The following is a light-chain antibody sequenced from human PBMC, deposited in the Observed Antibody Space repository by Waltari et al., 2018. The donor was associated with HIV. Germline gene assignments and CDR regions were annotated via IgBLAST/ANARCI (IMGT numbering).Light chain of an antibody. CDR3: SSYTSNSRV. J-gene: IGLJ1*01. V-gene: IGLV2-14*03. CDR1: SSDVGGYNY. CDR2: DGT. Sequence: QSALTQPASVSGSRGQSITISSTGTSSDVGGYNYVSWYQQHPGKDPKILIYDGTNRPSGVSNRFSGSKSGNTASLTISGLQAEDEADYYCSSYTSNSRVFGTGTKVTVL.